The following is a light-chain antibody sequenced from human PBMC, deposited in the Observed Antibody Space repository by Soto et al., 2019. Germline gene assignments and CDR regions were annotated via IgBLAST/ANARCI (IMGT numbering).Light chain of an antibody. J-gene: IGLJ2*01. CDR3: VLYMGSGISV. CDR2: STN. Sequence: QTVVTQEPSFLVSPGRTVTLTCGLSSGSVSTSYYPSWYQQTPGQAPRTLIYSTNTRSSGVPDRFSGSILGNKAALTITGAQADDESDYYCVLYMGSGISVFGGGTQLTVL. CDR1: SGSVSTSYY. V-gene: IGLV8-61*01.